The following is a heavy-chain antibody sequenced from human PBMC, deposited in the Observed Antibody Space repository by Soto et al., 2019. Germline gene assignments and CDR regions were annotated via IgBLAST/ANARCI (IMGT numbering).Heavy chain of an antibody. CDR2: IWYDGSNK. D-gene: IGHD6-13*01. CDR3: ARTGYSSSWQPLDYYYYGMDV. CDR1: GFTFSSYG. Sequence: PGGSLRLSCAASGFTFSSYGMHWVRQAPGKGLEWVAVIWYDGSNKYYADSVKGRFTTSRDNSKNTLYLQMNSLRAEDTAVYYCARTGYSSSWQPLDYYYYGMDVWGQGTTVTVSS. J-gene: IGHJ6*02. V-gene: IGHV3-33*01.